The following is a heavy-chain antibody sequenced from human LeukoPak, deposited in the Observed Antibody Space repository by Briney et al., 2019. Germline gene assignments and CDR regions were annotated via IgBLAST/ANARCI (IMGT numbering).Heavy chain of an antibody. CDR3: ARPLVGATHAAFDI. V-gene: IGHV3-21*01. CDR1: GFTFSDYN. J-gene: IGHJ3*02. D-gene: IGHD1-26*01. Sequence: PGGSLRLYCAASGFTFSDYNMNWVRQAPGKGLEWVSSISSSSSYIYYADSLKGRFTISRDNAKKSLYLQINSLRAEDTAVYYCARPLVGATHAAFDIWGQGTMVTVSS. CDR2: ISSSSSYI.